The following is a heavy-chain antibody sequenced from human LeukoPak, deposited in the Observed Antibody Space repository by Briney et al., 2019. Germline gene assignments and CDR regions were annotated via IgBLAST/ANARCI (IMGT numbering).Heavy chain of an antibody. CDR3: ASGYTKSAFDI. Sequence: PGGSLRLSCAASGFTFSSYWMSWVRQAPGKGLEWVANIKQDGSEKYYVDSVKGRFTISRDNAKNSLYLQMNSLRAEDTAVYYCASGYTKSAFDIWGQGTMVTVSS. CDR2: IKQDGSEK. J-gene: IGHJ3*02. D-gene: IGHD3-16*02. CDR1: GFTFSSYW. V-gene: IGHV3-7*01.